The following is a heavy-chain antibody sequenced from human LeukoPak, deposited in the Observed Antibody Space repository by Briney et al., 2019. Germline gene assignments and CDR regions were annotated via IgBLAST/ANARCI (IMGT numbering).Heavy chain of an antibody. CDR1: GFTFSSYA. V-gene: IGHV3-23*01. J-gene: IGHJ4*02. Sequence: GGSLRLSCAAPGFTFSSYAMSWVRQAPGKGLEWVSAISGSGGSTYYADSVKGRFTISRDNSKNTLYLQMNSLRAEDTAVYYCAKVAGIWGGWDYYYFDYWGQGTLVTVSS. CDR2: ISGSGGST. CDR3: AKVAGIWGGWDYYYFDY. D-gene: IGHD3-16*01.